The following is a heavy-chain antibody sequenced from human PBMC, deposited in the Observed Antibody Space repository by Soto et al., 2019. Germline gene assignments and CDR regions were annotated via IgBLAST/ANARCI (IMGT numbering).Heavy chain of an antibody. Sequence: GSLRLSCAASGFTFSSYWIHWVRQAPGKGLVWVSHINSDGSTTSYADSVKGRFTISRDKAKNTVSLQMNSLRAEDTAVYFCARVSVVAGAINAMDVWGQGTTVTVSS. D-gene: IGHD2-15*01. CDR3: ARVSVVAGAINAMDV. CDR2: INSDGSTT. V-gene: IGHV3-74*01. J-gene: IGHJ6*02. CDR1: GFTFSSYW.